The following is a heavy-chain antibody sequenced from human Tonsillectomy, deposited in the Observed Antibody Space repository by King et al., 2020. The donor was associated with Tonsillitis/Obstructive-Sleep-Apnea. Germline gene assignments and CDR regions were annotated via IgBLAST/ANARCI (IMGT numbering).Heavy chain of an antibody. CDR1: GGSFSGYY. J-gene: IGHJ6*02. D-gene: IGHD2-2*01. V-gene: IGHV4-34*01. Sequence: VQLQQWGAGLLKPSETLSLTCAVYGGSFSGYYWSWIRQPPGKGLEWSGEINHSGSTNYNPSLKSRVTISVDTSKNQFSLKLSSVTAADTAVDYCARDFTGGIVVVPAAQNYYYYGMDVWGQGTTVTVSS. CDR2: INHSGST. CDR3: ARDFTGGIVVVPAAQNYYYYGMDV.